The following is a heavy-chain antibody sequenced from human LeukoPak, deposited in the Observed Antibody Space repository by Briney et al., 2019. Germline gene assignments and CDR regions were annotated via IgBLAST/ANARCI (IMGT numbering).Heavy chain of an antibody. V-gene: IGHV1-2*02. D-gene: IGHD1-26*01. CDR2: ISHNSGDT. Sequence: ASLKVSCKASGYTFAGYYMHWVRQAPGQGPEWMGWISHNSGDTNYAQKFQGRVTMTRDSSITTAYMKLSRLRSDDTAMYYCARGREPVYFFDYWGQGTLVTVSS. CDR3: ARGREPVYFFDY. J-gene: IGHJ4*02. CDR1: GYTFAGYY.